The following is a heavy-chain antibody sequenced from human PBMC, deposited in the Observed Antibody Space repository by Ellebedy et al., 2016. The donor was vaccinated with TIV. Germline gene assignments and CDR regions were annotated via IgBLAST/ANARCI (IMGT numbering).Heavy chain of an antibody. CDR3: ARIVPGQLLFGRSDNYYYYMDV. D-gene: IGHD2-2*01. CDR1: GFTFSSYS. Sequence: GESLKISXAASGFTFSSYSMNWVRQAPGKGLEWVSSISSSSSYIYYADSVKGRFTISRDNAKNSLYLQMNSLRAEDTAVYYCARIVPGQLLFGRSDNYYYYMDVWGKGTTVTVSS. J-gene: IGHJ6*03. V-gene: IGHV3-21*01. CDR2: ISSSSSYI.